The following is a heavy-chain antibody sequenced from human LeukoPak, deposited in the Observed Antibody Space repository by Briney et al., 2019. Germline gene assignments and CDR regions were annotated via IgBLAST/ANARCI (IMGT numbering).Heavy chain of an antibody. CDR3: AKDQGSGYDLD. V-gene: IGHV3-30*18. J-gene: IGHJ4*02. Sequence: GGSLRLSCAASGFPFSSYGMHWVRQAPGKGLEWVAVVAHDGSNEYFVDSVKGRFTISRDNSKNTLYLQMNSLRAEDTAVYYCAKDQGSGYDLDWGQGTLVTVSS. CDR2: VAHDGSNE. D-gene: IGHD5-12*01. CDR1: GFPFSSYG.